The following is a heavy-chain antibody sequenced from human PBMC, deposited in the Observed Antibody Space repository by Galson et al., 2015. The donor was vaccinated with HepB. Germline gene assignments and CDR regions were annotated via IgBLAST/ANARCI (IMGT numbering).Heavy chain of an antibody. V-gene: IGHV3-33*01. CDR2: IWSDGSNK. D-gene: IGHD6-13*01. CDR3: AREGPYASSCIDY. Sequence: SLRLSCAASGFMFSRYGMHWVRQAPGKGLEWVGVIWSDGSNKYYADFVKGRFTISRDNSKNTVYLRMNSLRVEDTAVYYCAREGPYASSCIDYWGQGTLVTVSS. J-gene: IGHJ4*02. CDR1: GFMFSRYG.